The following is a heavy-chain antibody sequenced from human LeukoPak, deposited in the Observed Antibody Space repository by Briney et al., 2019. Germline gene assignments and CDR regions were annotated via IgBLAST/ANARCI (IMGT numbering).Heavy chain of an antibody. D-gene: IGHD1-26*01. Sequence: SETLSLTCSVSGASISGGTYYWGWIRQPPGKGMEWIGSIYYTGSTYDNPSLKSRVTISVDTSKNQFSLKLSSVTAADTAVYYCARRGGSGRAFDYWGQGTLVTVSS. CDR3: ARRGGSGRAFDY. CDR1: GASISGGTYY. V-gene: IGHV4-39*01. CDR2: IYYTGST. J-gene: IGHJ4*02.